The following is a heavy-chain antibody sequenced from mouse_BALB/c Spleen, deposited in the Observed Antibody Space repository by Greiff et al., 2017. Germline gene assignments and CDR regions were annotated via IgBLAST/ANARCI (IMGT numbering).Heavy chain of an antibody. Sequence: EVKLVESGPSLAKPSQTLSLTCSVTGDSITSGYWNWIRKFPGNKLEYMGYISYSGSTYYNPSLKSRISITRDTSKNQYYLQLNSVTTEDTATYYCARYGPVPYFDYWGQGTTLTVSA. V-gene: IGHV3-8*02. CDR2: ISYSGST. J-gene: IGHJ2*01. CDR3: ARYGPVPYFDY. CDR1: GDSITSGY.